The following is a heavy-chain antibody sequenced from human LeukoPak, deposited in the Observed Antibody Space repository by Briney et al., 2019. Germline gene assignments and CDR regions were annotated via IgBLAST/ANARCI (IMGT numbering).Heavy chain of an antibody. V-gene: IGHV5-51*01. CDR3: ARVVGWNYGYSDH. J-gene: IGHJ4*02. CDR1: GYTFTSDW. CDR2: IYPGDSDT. D-gene: IGHD5-18*01. Sequence: GESLKISCQGSGYTFTSDWIAWVRQMPGKGLEWMGSIYPGDSDTRYSPSFQGQVTISADKSISTAYLQWSSLEASDTAMYYCARVVGWNYGYSDHWGQETLVTVSS.